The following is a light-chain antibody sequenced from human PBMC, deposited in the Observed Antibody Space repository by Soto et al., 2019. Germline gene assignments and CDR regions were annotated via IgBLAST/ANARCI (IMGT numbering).Light chain of an antibody. Sequence: EIVMTQSPGTLSLSPGERATLSCRASQSVSSSYLAWYQQKPGQAHRLLIYGASSRATGIPDRFSGSGSGTDFTLTSSRLEPEDFEVYYCQQYGSSPLFGPGTKVDIK. CDR1: QSVSSSY. CDR3: QQYGSSPL. J-gene: IGKJ3*01. V-gene: IGKV3-20*01. CDR2: GAS.